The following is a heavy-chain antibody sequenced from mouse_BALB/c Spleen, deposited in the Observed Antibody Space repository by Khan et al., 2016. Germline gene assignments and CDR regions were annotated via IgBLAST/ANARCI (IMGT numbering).Heavy chain of an antibody. J-gene: IGHJ1*01. CDR2: INPSTGYT. CDR1: GYTFTSYW. CDR3: ARGIITVVARYVFFDF. Sequence: QVQLQQSGAELAKPGASVKLSCKASGYTFTSYWMHWVKQRPGQGLEWIGYINPSTGYTEYNQKFKDKATLTADKSSSTAYMQLSSLTSEDSAVYYCARGIITVVARYVFFDFWGAFTTVTVSS. V-gene: IGHV1-7*01. D-gene: IGHD1-1*02.